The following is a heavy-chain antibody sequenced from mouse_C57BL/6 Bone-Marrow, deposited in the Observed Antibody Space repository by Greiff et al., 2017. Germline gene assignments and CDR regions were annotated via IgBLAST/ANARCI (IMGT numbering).Heavy chain of an antibody. CDR2: ISSGSSTI. CDR1: GFTFSDYG. CDR3: ARPYYYGSLDY. D-gene: IGHD1-1*01. J-gene: IGHJ2*01. Sequence: EVKLQESGGGLVKPGGSLKLSCAASGFTFSDYGMHWVRQAPEKGLEWVAYISSGSSTIYYADTVKGRFTISRDNAKNTLFLQMTSLRSEDTAMYYCARPYYYGSLDYWGQGTTLTVSS. V-gene: IGHV5-17*01.